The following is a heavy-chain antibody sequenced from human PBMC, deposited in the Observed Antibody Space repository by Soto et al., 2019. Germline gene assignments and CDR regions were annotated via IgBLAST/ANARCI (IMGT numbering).Heavy chain of an antibody. V-gene: IGHV1-18*04. J-gene: IGHJ6*02. Sequence: VASVKVSCKASGYTFTSYGISWVRQAPGQGLEWMGWISAYNGNTNYAQKLQGRVTMTTDTSTSTAYMELRSLRSDDTAVYYCARDPRLRFREGGMDVWGQGTTVTVSS. CDR2: ISAYNGNT. CDR3: ARDPRLRFREGGMDV. D-gene: IGHD3-3*01. CDR1: GYTFTSYG.